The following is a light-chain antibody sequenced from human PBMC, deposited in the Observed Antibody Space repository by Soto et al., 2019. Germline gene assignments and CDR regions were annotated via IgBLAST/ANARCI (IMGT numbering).Light chain of an antibody. CDR2: DAS. V-gene: IGKV1-5*01. CDR1: QSVSSS. Sequence: DVKPIQSPSTLSASVGDRVTITSRASQSVSSSLAWYQQKPGQAPKLLIYDASDVASGVPSRFSGSGSGTDFTLTITSLQPDDFAIYYCQQYSNFSGTFGQGTKVDIK. J-gene: IGKJ1*01. CDR3: QQYSNFSGT.